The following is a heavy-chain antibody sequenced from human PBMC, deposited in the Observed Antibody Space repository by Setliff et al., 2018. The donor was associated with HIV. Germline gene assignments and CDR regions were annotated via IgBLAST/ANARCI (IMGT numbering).Heavy chain of an antibody. CDR3: ARDFRIGWAVQDYWYFDL. CDR2: IYYSGST. D-gene: IGHD1-26*01. J-gene: IGHJ2*01. CDR1: GYSISSSSYY. Sequence: KASETLSLTCTVSGYSISSSSYYWDWIRQPPGKGLEWIGSIYYSGSTYYNPSLKSRVTISVDTSKNQFSLKLSSVTAADTAVYYCARDFRIGWAVQDYWYFDLWGRGTLVTVSS. V-gene: IGHV4-39*07.